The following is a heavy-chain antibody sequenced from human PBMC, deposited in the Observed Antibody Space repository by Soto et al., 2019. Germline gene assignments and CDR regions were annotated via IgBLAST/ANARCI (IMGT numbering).Heavy chain of an antibody. Sequence: QVQLVQSGAEVKKPGSSVKVCCKASGGTFSSYAISWVRQAPGQGLEWMGGIMPIFGTANYAQKFQGRVTITADESTSTAYMELSSLRSEDTAVYYCASTLGYCSSTSCYRNYYYGMDVWGQGTTVTVSS. D-gene: IGHD2-2*01. CDR1: GGTFSSYA. CDR2: IMPIFGTA. J-gene: IGHJ6*02. V-gene: IGHV1-69*01. CDR3: ASTLGYCSSTSCYRNYYYGMDV.